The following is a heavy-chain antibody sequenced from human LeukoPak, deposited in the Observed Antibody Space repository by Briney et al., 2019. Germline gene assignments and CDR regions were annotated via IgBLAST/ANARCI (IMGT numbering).Heavy chain of an antibody. CDR3: ARGGAESGPWIYYFDY. CDR1: GGPFSGYY. Sequence: SSETLSLTCAVYGGPFSGYYWSWIRQPAGKGLEWIGRIYTSGSTNYNPSLKSRVTMSVDTSKNQFSLKLSSVTAADTAVYYCARGGAESGPWIYYFDYWGQGTLVTVSS. J-gene: IGHJ4*02. D-gene: IGHD3-10*01. V-gene: IGHV4-59*10. CDR2: IYTSGST.